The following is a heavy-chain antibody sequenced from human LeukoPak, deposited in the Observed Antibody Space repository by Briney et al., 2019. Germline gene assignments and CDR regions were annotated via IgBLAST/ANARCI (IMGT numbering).Heavy chain of an antibody. Sequence: PGGSLRLSCAASGLTFSNYGMHWVPRAPGRGLERVAVIPYDGFNPYYAASVKGRFIISRENSTNPLWLQMNSLRAEDTAVYYCSKVKEMYSSGSYYIDYWGQGTLVTVSS. V-gene: IGHV3-30*18. CDR1: GLTFSNYG. D-gene: IGHD6-19*01. J-gene: IGHJ4*02. CDR3: SKVKEMYSSGSYYIDY. CDR2: IPYDGFNP.